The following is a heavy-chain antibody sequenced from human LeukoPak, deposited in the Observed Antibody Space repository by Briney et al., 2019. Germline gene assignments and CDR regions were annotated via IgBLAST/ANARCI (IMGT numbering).Heavy chain of an antibody. J-gene: IGHJ5*01. CDR2: IYYSGST. Sequence: TSETLSLISTVSGVSLSDSYWGWIRHPPGKGLEWIGYIYYSGSTKYNPSLMSRVTISIDTSKNQFSLKLSSVSAADSAAYYCARRVQENRRTTANNCFDSWGQGTLVTVSS. CDR3: ARRVQENRRTTANNCFDS. CDR1: GVSLSDSY. V-gene: IGHV4-59*08. D-gene: IGHD4-17*01.